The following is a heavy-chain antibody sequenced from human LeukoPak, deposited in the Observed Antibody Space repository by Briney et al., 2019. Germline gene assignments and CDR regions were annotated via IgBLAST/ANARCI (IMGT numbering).Heavy chain of an antibody. V-gene: IGHV4-59*12. CDR2: IYYSGST. CDR3: ARASQDTFGGVIVPNWFDP. CDR1: GGSISSYY. D-gene: IGHD3-16*02. J-gene: IGHJ5*02. Sequence: PSETLSLTCTVSGGSISSYYWSWIRQPPGKGLEWIGYIYYSGSTNYNPSLKSRVTISVDTSKNQFSLKLSSVTAADTAVYYCARASQDTFGGVIVPNWFDPWGQGTLVTVSS.